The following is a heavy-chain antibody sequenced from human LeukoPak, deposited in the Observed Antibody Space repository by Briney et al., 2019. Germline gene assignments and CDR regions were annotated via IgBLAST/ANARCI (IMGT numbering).Heavy chain of an antibody. CDR1: GGSISSSSYY. Sequence: SETLSLTCTVSGGSISSSSYYWGWIRQPPGKGLEWIGSIYYSGSTYYNPSLKSRVTISVDTSKNQFSLKLSSVTAADTAVYYCARDYSSGYYYYYMDVWGKGTTVTVSS. J-gene: IGHJ6*03. CDR2: IYYSGST. V-gene: IGHV4-39*07. CDR3: ARDYSSGYYYYYMDV. D-gene: IGHD6-25*01.